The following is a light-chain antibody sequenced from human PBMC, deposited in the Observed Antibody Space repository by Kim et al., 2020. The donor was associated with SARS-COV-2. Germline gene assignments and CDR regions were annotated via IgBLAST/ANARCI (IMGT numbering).Light chain of an antibody. CDR3: QQRESWPLT. V-gene: IGKV3-11*01. CDR2: DAS. Sequence: CSPGERATHSCRASRSVTANLAWYHQKPGQPPRLLTYDASNRATGIPARFSGSGSGTEFTLTISSLEPEDFAVYYCQQRESWPLTFGGGTKVDIK. CDR1: RSVTAN. J-gene: IGKJ4*01.